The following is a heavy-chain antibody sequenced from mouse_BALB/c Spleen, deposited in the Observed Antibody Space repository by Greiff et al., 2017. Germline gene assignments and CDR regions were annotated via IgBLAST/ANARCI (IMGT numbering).Heavy chain of an antibody. D-gene: IGHD1-2*01. Sequence: EVQGVESGGGLVQPGGSRKLSCAASGFTFSSFGMHWVRQAPEKGLEWVAYISSGSSTIYYADTVKGRFTISRDNPKNTLFLQMTSLRSEDTAMYYCAITTAYPMDDWGQGTSVTVSS. CDR3: AITTAYPMDD. V-gene: IGHV5-17*02. CDR2: ISSGSSTI. J-gene: IGHJ4*01. CDR1: GFTFSSFG.